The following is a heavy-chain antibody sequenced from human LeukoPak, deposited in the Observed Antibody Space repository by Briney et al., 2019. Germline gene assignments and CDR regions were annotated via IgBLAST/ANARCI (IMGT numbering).Heavy chain of an antibody. Sequence: PGGSLRLSCTASGFIASSNYMSWVRQAPGKGLEWVSLIYSGGSTYYADSGMGRSTISRDKSNNTLYLQMNSLRAEDTAVYYCATGGRSGVAFESWGQGTLVTVSS. J-gene: IGHJ4*02. D-gene: IGHD2-15*01. CDR3: ATGGRSGVAFES. V-gene: IGHV3-53*01. CDR1: GFIASSNY. CDR2: IYSGGST.